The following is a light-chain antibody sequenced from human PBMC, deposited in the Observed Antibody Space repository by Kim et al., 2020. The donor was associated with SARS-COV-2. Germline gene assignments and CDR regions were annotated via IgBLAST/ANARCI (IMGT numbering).Light chain of an antibody. CDR2: QDT. V-gene: IGLV3-1*01. Sequence: VCPGQTASITCSADKLGDKYVCWYQQRPGQSPVLVISQDTKRPSGIPERFSGSNSGNTATLTISGTQAMDEADYYCQAWDSSTWVFGGGTQLTVL. J-gene: IGLJ3*02. CDR3: QAWDSSTWV. CDR1: KLGDKY.